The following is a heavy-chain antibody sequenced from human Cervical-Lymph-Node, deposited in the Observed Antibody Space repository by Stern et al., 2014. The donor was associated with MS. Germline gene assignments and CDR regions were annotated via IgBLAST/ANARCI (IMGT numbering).Heavy chain of an antibody. V-gene: IGHV3-33*01. CDR2: IWYDGSNK. J-gene: IGHJ3*02. D-gene: IGHD3-22*01. CDR3: ARDLFPNTEVVITTWVGAFDI. Sequence: VQLEESGGGVVQPGRSLRLSCAASGFTFSSYGMHWVRQAPGKVLEWVAVIWYDGSNKYYADSVKGRFTISRDNSKNTLYLQMNSLRAEDTAVYYCARDLFPNTEVVITTWVGAFDIWGQGTMVTVSS. CDR1: GFTFSSYG.